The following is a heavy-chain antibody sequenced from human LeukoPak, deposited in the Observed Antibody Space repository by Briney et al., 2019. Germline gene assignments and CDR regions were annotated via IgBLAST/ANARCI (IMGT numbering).Heavy chain of an antibody. J-gene: IGHJ3*02. V-gene: IGHV3-23*01. CDR3: AKDSRSGWGALDI. D-gene: IGHD6-19*01. CDR2: ISGDGDST. Sequence: GGSLRLSCEASGFTFSNYGMSWVRQAPGKGLEWVSSISGDGDSTYYADSVKGRFTISRDNSKKTLYLQMNSLRVEDTAVYYCAKDSRSGWGALDIWGQGTMVTVSS. CDR1: GFTFSNYG.